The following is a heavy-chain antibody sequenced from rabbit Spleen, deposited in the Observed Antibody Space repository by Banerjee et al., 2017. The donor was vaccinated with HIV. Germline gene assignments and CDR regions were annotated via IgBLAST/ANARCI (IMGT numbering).Heavy chain of an antibody. CDR1: GFSFSSRYY. V-gene: IGHV1S45*01. D-gene: IGHD4-1*01. CDR3: ARETSSGWGVVSFYFNL. Sequence: QEQLVESGGDLVQPEGSLTLTCTASGFSFSSRYYMCWVRQAPGKGLEWIACIYAGNSGDTYYASWAKGRFTISKTSSTTVTLQMTSLTAADTATYFCARETSSGWGVVSFYFNLWGPGTLVTVS. J-gene: IGHJ4*01. CDR2: IYAGNSGDT.